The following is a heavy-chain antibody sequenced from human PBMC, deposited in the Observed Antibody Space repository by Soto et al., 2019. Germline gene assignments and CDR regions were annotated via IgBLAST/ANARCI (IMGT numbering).Heavy chain of an antibody. J-gene: IGHJ6*02. V-gene: IGHV3-48*03. CDR1: GFTFSSYE. CDR2: ISSSGRTT. D-gene: IGHD2-21*01. CDR3: ARDRDELVGIFPYYYGMDV. Sequence: PGGSLRLSCAASGFTFSSYEMNWVRQAPGKGLEWVSYISSSGRTTYYADSVKCRFTISRDNAKNSLSLQMNSLRADDTAVYYCARDRDELVGIFPYYYGMDVWGQGTTVTVS.